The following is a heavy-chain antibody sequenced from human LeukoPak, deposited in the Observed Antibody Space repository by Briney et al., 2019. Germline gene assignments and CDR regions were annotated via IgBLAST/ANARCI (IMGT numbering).Heavy chain of an antibody. CDR2: IYYSGSS. V-gene: IGHV4-31*03. CDR3: ARGIDYGSEYFQH. J-gene: IGHJ1*01. Sequence: PSQTLSLTCTVSGGSINNGGYYWSWIRQHPGKGLEWIGYIYYSGSSYYNPSLRSRVTISVDTSKNHFSLKLSSVTAADTAVYYCARGIDYGSEYFQHWGQGTLVTVSS. CDR1: GGSINNGGYY. D-gene: IGHD4-17*01.